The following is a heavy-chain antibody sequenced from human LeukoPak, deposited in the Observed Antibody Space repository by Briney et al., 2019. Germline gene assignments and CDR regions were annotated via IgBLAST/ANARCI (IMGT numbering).Heavy chain of an antibody. CDR3: AIVGAILRGY. Sequence: GGSLRLSCAASGFTFSSYGMHWVRQAPGKGLEWVSSISSSSSYIYYADSVKGRFTISRDNAKNSLYLQMNSLRAEDTAVYYCAIVGAILRGYWGQGTLVTVSS. CDR2: ISSSSSYI. CDR1: GFTFSSYG. J-gene: IGHJ4*02. V-gene: IGHV3-21*01. D-gene: IGHD1-26*01.